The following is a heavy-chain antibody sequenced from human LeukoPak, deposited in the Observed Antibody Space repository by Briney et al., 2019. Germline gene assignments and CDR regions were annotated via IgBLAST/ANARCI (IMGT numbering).Heavy chain of an antibody. CDR1: GGSFSGYY. Sequence: SETLSLTCAVYGGSFSGYYWSWIRQPPGKGLEWIGEINHSGSTNYNPSLKSRVTISVDTSKNQFSLKLSSVTAADTAVYYCARESYDYVWGSYRPNTPFDYWGQGTLVTVSS. D-gene: IGHD3-16*02. CDR3: ARESYDYVWGSYRPNTPFDY. CDR2: INHSGST. V-gene: IGHV4-34*01. J-gene: IGHJ4*02.